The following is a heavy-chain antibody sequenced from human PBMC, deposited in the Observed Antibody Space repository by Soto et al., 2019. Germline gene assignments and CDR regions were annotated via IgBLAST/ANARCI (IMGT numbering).Heavy chain of an antibody. D-gene: IGHD3-9*01. V-gene: IGHV4-61*08. CDR1: GGSISSGGYY. CDR2: IYYSGST. J-gene: IGHJ6*02. CDR3: ARHAQYYDILTGYRGYDYGMEV. Sequence: NPSETLSLTCTVSGGSISSGGYYWSWIRQPPGKGLEWIGYIYYSGSTNYNPSLKSRVTISVGTSKNQFSLKLSSVTAADTAVYYCARHAQYYDILTGYRGYDYGMEVWGQGTTVTLSS.